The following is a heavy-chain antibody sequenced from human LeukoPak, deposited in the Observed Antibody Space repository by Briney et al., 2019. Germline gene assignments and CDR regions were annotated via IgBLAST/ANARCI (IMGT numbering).Heavy chain of an antibody. CDR2: INDRGRA. Sequence: PSETLSLTCAVYGGSFSNYYWNWIRQTPWKGLEWLGEINDRGRANYNPSLMSRVTVSVDTSKNQFSLRLTSVTATDTAIYYCARRWNYGRNYYIDVWGKGATVSVSS. V-gene: IGHV4-34*01. J-gene: IGHJ6*03. CDR1: GGSFSNYY. D-gene: IGHD1-7*01. CDR3: ARRWNYGRNYYIDV.